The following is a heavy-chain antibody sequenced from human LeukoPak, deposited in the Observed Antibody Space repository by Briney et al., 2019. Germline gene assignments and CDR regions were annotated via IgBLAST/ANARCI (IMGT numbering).Heavy chain of an antibody. CDR3: ARAGSGGYCSSTSCLDY. CDR2: ISSSGSTI. CDR1: GFTFSTDA. Sequence: PGGSLRLSCAASGFTFSTDAMSWVRQAPGKGLEGVSYISSSGSTIYYADSVKGRFTISRDNAKNSLYLQMNSLRAEDTAVYYCARAGSGGYCSSTSCLDYWGQGTLVTVSS. D-gene: IGHD2-2*01. V-gene: IGHV3-48*04. J-gene: IGHJ4*02.